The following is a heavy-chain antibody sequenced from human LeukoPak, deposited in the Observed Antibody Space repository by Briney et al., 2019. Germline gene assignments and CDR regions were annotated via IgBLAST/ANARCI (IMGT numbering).Heavy chain of an antibody. Sequence: GGSLRLSCAASGYRFSPYWMSWVRQTPGKGLEWVASISDGGRATYYGDSVRGRFTISRDGARNSLFLQMNGLRADDTAIFYCAKADCSSSGCHVKDYWGQGTLVTVSS. CDR1: GYRFSPYW. D-gene: IGHD2-2*01. CDR3: AKADCSSSGCHVKDY. J-gene: IGHJ4*02. CDR2: ISDGGRAT. V-gene: IGHV3-7*03.